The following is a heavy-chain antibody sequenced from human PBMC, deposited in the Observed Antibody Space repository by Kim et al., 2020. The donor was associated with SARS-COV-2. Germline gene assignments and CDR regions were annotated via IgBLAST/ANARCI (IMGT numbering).Heavy chain of an antibody. J-gene: IGHJ5*01. Sequence: GGSLRLSCAASGFTFSTYAMNWVRQAPGKGLEWVSPISSTGSSANYADSVKGRFTISRDNAKNTLYLQMNSLRADDTAVYYCVRVTGNCGDWDSWG. V-gene: IGHV3-74*01. CDR1: GFTFSTYA. CDR2: ISSTGSSA. CDR3: VRVTGNCGDWDS. D-gene: IGHD2-21*01.